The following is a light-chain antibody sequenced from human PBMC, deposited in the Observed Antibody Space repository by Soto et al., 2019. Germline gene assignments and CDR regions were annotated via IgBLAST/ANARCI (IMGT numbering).Light chain of an antibody. J-gene: IGLJ1*01. CDR1: KLGDKY. Sequence: SYELTQPPSVTVSPEQTASITCSGDKLGDKYAWWYQQKPGQSPVLVIYQDSKRPSGIPERFSGSNSGNTATLTISGTQAMDEADYYCQAWDSSTAVFGTGTNLTVL. CDR2: QDS. V-gene: IGLV3-1*01. CDR3: QAWDSSTAV.